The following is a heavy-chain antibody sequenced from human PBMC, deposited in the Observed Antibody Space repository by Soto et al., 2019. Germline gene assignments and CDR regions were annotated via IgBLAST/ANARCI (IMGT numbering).Heavy chain of an antibody. CDR1: GGSISSYY. J-gene: IGHJ3*02. D-gene: IGHD3-22*01. CDR2: IYTSGST. CDR3: AGNYYYDSSGYSAGDAVDI. Sequence: PSETLSLTCTVSGGSISSYYWSWIRQPAGKGLEWIGRIYTSGSTNYNPSLKSRVTMSVDTSKNQFSLKLSSVTAADTAVYYCAGNYYYDSSGYSAGDAVDIWGQGTMVT. V-gene: IGHV4-4*07.